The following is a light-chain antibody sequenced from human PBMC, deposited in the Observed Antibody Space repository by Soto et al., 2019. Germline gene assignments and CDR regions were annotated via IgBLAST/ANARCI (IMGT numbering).Light chain of an antibody. CDR3: SSYTGGNPSYV. CDR1: SSDVGGYDY. Sequence: SVLTPPASASGSPGQSVTISFTGTSSDVGGYDYVSWYQQHPGKAPKLMIYEVTIRPSGVSDRFSGSKSGNTASLTVSGLQAEDEADYYCSSYTGGNPSYVFGTGTKVTVL. J-gene: IGLJ1*01. CDR2: EVT. V-gene: IGLV2-8*01.